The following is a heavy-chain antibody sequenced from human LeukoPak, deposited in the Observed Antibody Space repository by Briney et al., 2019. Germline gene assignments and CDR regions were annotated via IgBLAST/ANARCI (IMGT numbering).Heavy chain of an antibody. Sequence: GGSLRLSCAASGFTFSSYGMHWVRQAPGKGLEWVAFIRYDGSNKYYADSVKGRFTISRDNSKNTLYLQMNSLRAEDTAVYYCAKDPGYYYDSSGYSHFDYWGQGTLVTVSS. V-gene: IGHV3-30*02. CDR2: IRYDGSNK. D-gene: IGHD3-22*01. CDR3: AKDPGYYYDSSGYSHFDY. CDR1: GFTFSSYG. J-gene: IGHJ4*02.